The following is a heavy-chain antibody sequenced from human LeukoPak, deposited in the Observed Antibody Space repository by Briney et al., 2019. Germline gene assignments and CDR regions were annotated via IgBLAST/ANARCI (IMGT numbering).Heavy chain of an antibody. CDR3: ATDILTGYQRDY. CDR1: GFTFSSYG. D-gene: IGHD3-9*01. CDR2: ISYDGSNK. Sequence: PGGSLRLSCAASGFTFSSYGMHWVRQAPGKGLEWVAVISYDGSNKYYADSVKGRFTISRDNSKNTLYLQINSLRAEDTAVYYCATDILTGYQRDYWGQGTLVTVSS. J-gene: IGHJ4*02. V-gene: IGHV3-30*03.